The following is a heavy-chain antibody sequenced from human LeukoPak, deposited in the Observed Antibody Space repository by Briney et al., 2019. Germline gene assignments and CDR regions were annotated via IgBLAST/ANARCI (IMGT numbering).Heavy chain of an antibody. CDR3: AREGSIVGANTGSNFDY. CDR1: GFTFSNYG. J-gene: IGHJ4*02. Sequence: GGSLRLSCAVSGFTFSNYGMHWVRQAPGKGLEWVAFIRYDGSSKYYADSVKGRFTISRDNSKNTLYLQMNSLRAEDTAVYYCAREGSIVGANTGSNFDYWGQGTLVTVSS. CDR2: IRYDGSSK. D-gene: IGHD1-26*01. V-gene: IGHV3-30*02.